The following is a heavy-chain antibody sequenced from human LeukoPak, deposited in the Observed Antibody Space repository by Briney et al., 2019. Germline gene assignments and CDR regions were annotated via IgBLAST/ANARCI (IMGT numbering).Heavy chain of an antibody. CDR2: ISGSGGST. V-gene: IGHV3-23*01. D-gene: IGHD2-21*02. CDR3: AQGVTLWRHFDY. CDR1: GFTFSSYA. Sequence: GGSLRLSCAASGFTFSSYATSWVRQAPGKGLEWVSAISGSGGSTYYADSVKGRFTISRDNSKNTLYLQMNSLRAEDTAVYYCAQGVTLWRHFDYWGQGTLVTVSS. J-gene: IGHJ4*02.